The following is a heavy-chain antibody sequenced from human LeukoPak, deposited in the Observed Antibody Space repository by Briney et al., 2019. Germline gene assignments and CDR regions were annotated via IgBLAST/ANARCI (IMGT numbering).Heavy chain of an antibody. CDR1: GYTFTGYY. V-gene: IGHV1-2*02. CDR2: INPNSGGT. Sequence: GASVKVSCKASGYTFTGYYMHWVRQAPGQGLEWMGWINPNSGGTNYAQKFQGRVTMTRDTPISTAYMELSRLRSDDTAVYYCARVDGYYDSSGYYYFLDYWGQGTLVTVSS. CDR3: ARVDGYYDSSGYYYFLDY. D-gene: IGHD3-22*01. J-gene: IGHJ4*02.